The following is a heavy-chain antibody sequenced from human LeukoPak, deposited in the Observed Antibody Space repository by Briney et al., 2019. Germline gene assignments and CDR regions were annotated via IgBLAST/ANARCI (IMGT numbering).Heavy chain of an antibody. Sequence: GGSLRLSCAASGFTFSDYDIHWVRQAPGKGLEWVAFIRFDGNHKYYADSVKGRFTVSRDNSKNTLYLQMNSQRPEDTAVYYCAKGYDITTYYLDYWGKGTLVTVST. CDR3: AKGYDITTYYLDY. V-gene: IGHV3-30*02. CDR2: IRFDGNHK. D-gene: IGHD2/OR15-2a*01. J-gene: IGHJ4*02. CDR1: GFTFSDYD.